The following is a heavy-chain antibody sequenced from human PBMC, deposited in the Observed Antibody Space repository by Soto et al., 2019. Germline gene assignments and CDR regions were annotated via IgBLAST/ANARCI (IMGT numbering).Heavy chain of an antibody. CDR3: XXXPAIVLXXAAINYYYGMDV. J-gene: IGHJ6*02. Sequence: QVQLVESGGGVVQPGRSLRLSCAASGFTFSSYGMHWVRQAPGKGLEWVAVISYDGSNKYYADSVKGRLTISRDNSKXXXXXXXXXXXXXXXXXXXXXXXPAIVLXXAAINYYYGMDVWGQGTTVTVSS. CDR1: GFTFSSYG. V-gene: IGHV3-30*03. D-gene: IGHD2-2*01. CDR2: ISYDGSNK.